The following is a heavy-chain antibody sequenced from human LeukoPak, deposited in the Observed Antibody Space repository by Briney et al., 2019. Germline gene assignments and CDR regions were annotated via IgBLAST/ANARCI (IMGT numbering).Heavy chain of an antibody. CDR3: ARVGVSRYFDL. V-gene: IGHV3-74*01. J-gene: IGHJ2*01. CDR2: INRDGTST. Sequence: PGGSLRLSCAASGFTFSTYWMHWVRQAPGKGLVWVSSINRDGTSTNYADPVKGRFTISRDNAKNTLYLQMNSLRVEDTPVYYCARVGVSRYFDLWGRGTLVTVSS. CDR1: GFTFSTYW. D-gene: IGHD2-8*02.